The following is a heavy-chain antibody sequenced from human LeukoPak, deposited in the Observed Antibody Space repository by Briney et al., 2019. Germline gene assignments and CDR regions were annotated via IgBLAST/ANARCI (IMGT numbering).Heavy chain of an antibody. Sequence: GESLKISCKASGYSFNDYWIGWVRQMPGKGLEWIAIIYPGDSGVRYSPSFRGQVTISVDKSISTAYLQWSSLRASDTAMNFCARRPSYYFDFWGLGVLVTVSS. D-gene: IGHD7-27*01. CDR2: IYPGDSGV. CDR3: ARRPSYYFDF. J-gene: IGHJ4*02. V-gene: IGHV5-51*01. CDR1: GYSFNDYW.